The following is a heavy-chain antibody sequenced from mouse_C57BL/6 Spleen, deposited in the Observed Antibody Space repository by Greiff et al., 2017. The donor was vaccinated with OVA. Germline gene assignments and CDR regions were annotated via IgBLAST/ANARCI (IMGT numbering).Heavy chain of an antibody. CDR3: AIYYYGSSYWYFDV. Sequence: EVQLQKSGPELVKPGASVKISCKASGYSFTGYYMNWVKQSPEKSLEWIGEINPSTGGTTYNQKFKAKATLTVDKSSSTAYMQLKSLTSEDSAVYYCAIYYYGSSYWYFDVWGTGTTVTVSS. D-gene: IGHD1-1*01. J-gene: IGHJ1*03. CDR1: GYSFTGYY. CDR2: INPSTGGT. V-gene: IGHV1-42*01.